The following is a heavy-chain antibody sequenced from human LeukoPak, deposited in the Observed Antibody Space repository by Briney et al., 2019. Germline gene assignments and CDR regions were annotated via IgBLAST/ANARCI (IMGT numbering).Heavy chain of an antibody. Sequence: PSETLSLTCTVSGGSISSGGYYWSWIRQPPGKGLEWIGYIYYSGSTYYNASLKSRVTISEDTYKNQFSLKLSPVSGAETAVYYCARFPPHYYDSSGYSPEGYWGQGTLFTVSS. CDR2: IYYSGST. V-gene: IGHV4-31*03. D-gene: IGHD3-22*01. CDR1: GGSISSGGYY. CDR3: ARFPPHYYDSSGYSPEGY. J-gene: IGHJ4*02.